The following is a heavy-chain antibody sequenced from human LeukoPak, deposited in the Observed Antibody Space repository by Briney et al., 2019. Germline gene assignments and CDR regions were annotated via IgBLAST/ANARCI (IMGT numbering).Heavy chain of an antibody. CDR2: IYPGDSDT. CDR3: ARRGEAMDPFDH. V-gene: IGHV5-51*01. J-gene: IGHJ4*02. D-gene: IGHD5-18*01. Sequence: GESLKISCKGSGYSFSSYWIAWVRQMPGKGLEWMGIIYPGDSDTRYSPSFQGQVTISADKSINTAYLQWSSLKASDTAIYYCARRGEAMDPFDHWGQGTLVTVSS. CDR1: GYSFSSYW.